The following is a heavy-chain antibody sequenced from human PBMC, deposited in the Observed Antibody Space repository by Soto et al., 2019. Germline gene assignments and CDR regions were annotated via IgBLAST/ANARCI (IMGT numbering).Heavy chain of an antibody. Sequence: SGPTLVNPTQTPTLTCTFSGISLSTHGKCESWIRKPPGKALEWLALIDWDDDKYYNTSLKTRLTISKNTSKNQVVLTMDTMDPVDTGTYYCARIRGTRVSYYDILTYGMDVWGQGTTVTVSS. J-gene: IGHJ6*01. CDR3: ARIRGTRVSYYDILTYGMDV. V-gene: IGHV2-70*01. D-gene: IGHD3-9*01. CDR1: GISLSTHGKC. CDR2: IDWDDDK.